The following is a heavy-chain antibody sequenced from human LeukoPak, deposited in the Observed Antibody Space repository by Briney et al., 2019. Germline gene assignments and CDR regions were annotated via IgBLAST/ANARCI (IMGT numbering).Heavy chain of an antibody. J-gene: IGHJ3*02. CDR2: IDVPGRGT. CDR3: VRYLFPDAFDI. Sequence: PGGSLNLAWEASGSTPSDFWMHWVRHAPGKGLEWVARIDVPGRGTVYADSVKGRFTFPRDNAKNTLSLQINSLRHDDTAMYYCVRYLFPDAFDIWGQGTRVTVSS. CDR1: GSTPSDFW. V-gene: IGHV3-74*01. D-gene: IGHD2-21*01.